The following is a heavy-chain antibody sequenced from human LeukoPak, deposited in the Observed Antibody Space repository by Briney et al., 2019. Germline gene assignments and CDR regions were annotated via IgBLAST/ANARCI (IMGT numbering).Heavy chain of an antibody. CDR1: GGSISGYF. CDR3: ARLGSGYYEYYCDF. J-gene: IGHJ4*02. CDR2: IYYSGST. V-gene: IGHV4-59*12. Sequence: SETLSLTCTVSGGSISGYFWNWLRQPPGKGLEWIGYIYYSGSTNYNPSLKSRVTISVDTSKNQFSLKLTSVTAADTAVYYCARLGSGYYEYYCDFWGQGTLVTVSS. D-gene: IGHD3-3*01.